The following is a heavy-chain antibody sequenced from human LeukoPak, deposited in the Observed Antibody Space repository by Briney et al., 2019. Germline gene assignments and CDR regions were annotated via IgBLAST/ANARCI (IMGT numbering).Heavy chain of an antibody. J-gene: IGHJ6*02. D-gene: IGHD4-11*01. CDR2: IYYSGST. CDR3: ARAQVDYNNGPGSQGYYSYGMDV. V-gene: IGHV4-31*03. Sequence: SETLSLTCTVSGVSISSGGYYWSWIRQHPGKGLEWIGYIYYSGSTYYNPSLKSRVTISVDTSKNQFSLKLSSVTAADTAVYYCARAQVDYNNGPGSQGYYSYGMDVWGQGTTVTVSS. CDR1: GVSISSGGYY.